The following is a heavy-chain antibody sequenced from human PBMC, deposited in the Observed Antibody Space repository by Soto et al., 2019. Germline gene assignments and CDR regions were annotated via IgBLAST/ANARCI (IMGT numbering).Heavy chain of an antibody. V-gene: IGHV3-33*08. CDR2: IWYDGSNK. CDR3: ARDSVPIQLWTNWFDP. J-gene: IGHJ5*02. D-gene: IGHD5-18*01. CDR1: GFAFGNYW. Sequence: PGGSLRLSCAASGFAFGNYWMHWVRQAPGKGLEWVAVIWYDGSNKYYADSVKGRFTISRDNSKNTLYMQMNSLRAEDTAVYYCARDSVPIQLWTNWFDPWGQGTLVTVSS.